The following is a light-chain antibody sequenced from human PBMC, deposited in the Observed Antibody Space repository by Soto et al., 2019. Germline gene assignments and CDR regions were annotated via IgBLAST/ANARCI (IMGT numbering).Light chain of an antibody. J-gene: IGKJ2*01. Sequence: EMVMTQSPATLSVSPGDGATLSCRASQSVGSNLAWFQQKPGQAPRLLIYGASTRATGIPARFSGSGSGTEFTLTISSQQSEDFAVYYCQQYYNWPRTFGQGTKLEIK. CDR1: QSVGSN. CDR2: GAS. V-gene: IGKV3-15*01. CDR3: QQYYNWPRT.